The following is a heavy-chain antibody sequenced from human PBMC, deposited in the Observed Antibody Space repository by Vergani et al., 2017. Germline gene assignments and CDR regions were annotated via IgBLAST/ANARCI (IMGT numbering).Heavy chain of an antibody. Sequence: EVELVEAGGGLVQPGGSLGLSCAAFGFTVSRNYMSWGGKAPGKGLEGVSVIYSGGSTYYADPGKGGFTISRHNSMNTLYLQMNSLGAEDTAGDYCARNQVEAGAEGNYGMDVWGKGTTVTVSS. CDR1: GFTVSRNY. V-gene: IGHV3-53*04. CDR2: IYSGGST. D-gene: IGHD6-19*01. J-gene: IGHJ6*04. CDR3: ARNQVEAGAEGNYGMDV.